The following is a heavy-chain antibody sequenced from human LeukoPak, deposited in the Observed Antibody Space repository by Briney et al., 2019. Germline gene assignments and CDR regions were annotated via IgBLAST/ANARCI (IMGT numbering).Heavy chain of an antibody. V-gene: IGHV3-66*01. Sequence: PGGSLRLSCAASGFTVSSNYMSWVRQAPGKGLEWVSVIYSGGSTYYADSVKGRFTISRDNAKNTLYLQMNSLRAEDTAVYYCARVRVGAYDFEYWGQGTLVTVSS. J-gene: IGHJ4*02. CDR3: ARVRVGAYDFEY. D-gene: IGHD3-10*01. CDR2: IYSGGST. CDR1: GFTVSSNY.